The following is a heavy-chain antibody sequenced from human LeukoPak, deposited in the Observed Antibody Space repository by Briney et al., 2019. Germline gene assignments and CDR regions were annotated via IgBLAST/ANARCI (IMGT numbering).Heavy chain of an antibody. V-gene: IGHV1-46*01. Sequence: ASVKVSCKASGYTFTSYYMHWVRQAPGQGLEWMGIINPSGGSTSYAQKFQGRVTMTRDMSTSTVYMELSSLRSEDTAVYYCARVTHDLPRWFDPWGQGTLVTVSS. CDR3: ARVTHDLPRWFDP. D-gene: IGHD3-3*01. CDR2: INPSGGST. J-gene: IGHJ5*02. CDR1: GYTFTSYY.